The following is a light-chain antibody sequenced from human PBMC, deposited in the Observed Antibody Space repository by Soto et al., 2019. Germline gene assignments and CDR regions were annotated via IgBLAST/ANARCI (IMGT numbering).Light chain of an antibody. J-gene: IGLJ1*01. CDR1: SSDVGDYNL. V-gene: IGLV2-23*01. Sequence: QSALTQPASVSGSPGQSITISCTGTSSDVGDYNLVAWYQQHPGKAPKLMIYVGSKPPSGVSDRVSGSKSGNTASLTNSGLQAEDEADYYCCSYAGSGTWVFGTGTKLTVL. CDR2: VGS. CDR3: CSYAGSGTWV.